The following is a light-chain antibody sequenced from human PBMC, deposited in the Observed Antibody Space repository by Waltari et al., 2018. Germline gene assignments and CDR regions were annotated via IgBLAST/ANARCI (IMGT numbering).Light chain of an antibody. V-gene: IGKV1-5*01. Sequence: DIQMTQSPSTLSASVGDRVTITCRASQSISRWLAWYQQKPGKAPKVLICDASPLAGGVPSSCSGSGSGTEFTLTISSLQPDDVATYYWQQSASYWTFGQGTKVDIK. CDR3: QQSASYWT. CDR1: QSISRW. CDR2: DAS. J-gene: IGKJ1*01.